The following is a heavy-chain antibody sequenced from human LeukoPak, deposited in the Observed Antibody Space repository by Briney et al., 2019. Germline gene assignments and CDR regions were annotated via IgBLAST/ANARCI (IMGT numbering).Heavy chain of an antibody. CDR2: IRYDGSNK. Sequence: GGSLRLSCAASGFTFSSYGMHWVRQAPGKGLEWVAFIRYDGSNKYYADSVKGRFTISRDNSKNTLYLQMNSLRAEDTAVYYCAKDPVRYCSSTSCYEGDYWGQGTLVTVSS. V-gene: IGHV3-30*02. J-gene: IGHJ4*02. D-gene: IGHD2-2*01. CDR1: GFTFSSYG. CDR3: AKDPVRYCSSTSCYEGDY.